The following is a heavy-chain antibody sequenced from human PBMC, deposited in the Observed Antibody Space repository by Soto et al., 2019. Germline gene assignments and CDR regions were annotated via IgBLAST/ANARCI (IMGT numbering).Heavy chain of an antibody. Sequence: QVQLVQSGAEVKKPGASVKVSCKASGYTFTSYDINWVRQATGQGLEWMGWMNPNSGNTGYAQKFQGRVTMTRNTSKRKAYMEPSSLRSEDTAVYYSETDHSYTGAGYYFDYWGQGTLVTVSS. CDR2: MNPNSGNT. J-gene: IGHJ4*02. CDR3: ETDHSYTGAGYYFDY. V-gene: IGHV1-8*01. D-gene: IGHD1-26*01. CDR1: GYTFTSYD.